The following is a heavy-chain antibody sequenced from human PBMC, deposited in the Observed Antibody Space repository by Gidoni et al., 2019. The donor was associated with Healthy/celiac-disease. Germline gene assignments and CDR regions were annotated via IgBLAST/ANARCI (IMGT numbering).Heavy chain of an antibody. CDR3: ARLGDYSDLALGVKDY. D-gene: IGHD4-17*01. Sequence: EVQLVQSGAAVKKPGESLKISCKGSGYSFTSYWIGWVRQMPGKGLEWMGIIYPGDSDTRYSPSFQGQVTISADKSISTAYLQWSSLKASDTAMYYCARLGDYSDLALGVKDYWGQGTLVTVSS. J-gene: IGHJ4*02. V-gene: IGHV5-51*01. CDR2: IYPGDSDT. CDR1: GYSFTSYW.